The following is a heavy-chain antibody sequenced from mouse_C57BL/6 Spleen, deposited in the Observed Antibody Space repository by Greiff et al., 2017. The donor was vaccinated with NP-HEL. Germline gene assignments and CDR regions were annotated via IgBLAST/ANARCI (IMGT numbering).Heavy chain of an antibody. J-gene: IGHJ1*03. CDR1: GYTFTGYW. CDR3: AEGPYYYGSSLWYFDV. V-gene: IGHV1-9*01. Sequence: VQLQQSGAELMKPGASVKLSCKATGYTFTGYWIEWVKQRPGHGLEWIGEILPGSGSTNYNEKFKGKATLTADTSSNTAYMQLSSLTTEDSAIYYCAEGPYYYGSSLWYFDVWGTGTTVTVSS. CDR2: ILPGSGST. D-gene: IGHD1-1*01.